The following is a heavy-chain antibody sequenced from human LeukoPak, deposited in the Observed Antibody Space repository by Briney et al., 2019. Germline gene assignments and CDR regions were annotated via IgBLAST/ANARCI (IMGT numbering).Heavy chain of an antibody. CDR3: AKDQQLRVFDY. V-gene: IGHV3-30*02. D-gene: IGHD4-17*01. CDR1: GFTFSSYG. Sequence: PGGSLRLSCAASGFTFSSYGMHWVRQAPGKGLEWVAFIRYDGGNKYYADSVKGRFTISRDNSKNTLYLQMNGLRAEDTAVYYCAKDQQLRVFDYWGQGTLVTVSS. J-gene: IGHJ4*02. CDR2: IRYDGGNK.